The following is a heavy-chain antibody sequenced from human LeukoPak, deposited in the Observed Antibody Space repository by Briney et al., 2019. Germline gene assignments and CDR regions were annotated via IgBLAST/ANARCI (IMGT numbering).Heavy chain of an antibody. CDR3: ARGGLYDFWRT. D-gene: IGHD3-3*01. CDR1: GGSISSSSYY. V-gene: IGHV4-61*02. CDR2: IYASGNT. J-gene: IGHJ5*02. Sequence: PSETLSLTCTVSGGSISSSSYYWSWIRQPAGKGLEWIGRIYASGNTNYNPSLKSRVTISVDTSKNHFSLNLDSVTAADTALYYCARGGLYDFWRTWGQGALVTVSS.